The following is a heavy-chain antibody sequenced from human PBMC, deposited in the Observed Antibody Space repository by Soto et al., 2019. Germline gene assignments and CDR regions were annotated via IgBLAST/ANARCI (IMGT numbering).Heavy chain of an antibody. J-gene: IGHJ4*02. CDR2: IKQDGSEK. CDR3: ARQVGRTAYYFDY. CDR1: GLTFSSYW. Sequence: GGSLRLSCVSSGLTFSSYWISWVRQAPGKGLEWVANIKQDGSEKYYVDSVKGRFTISRDNAKNSLYLQMNSLRAEDTAVYYCARQVGRTAYYFDYWGQGTLVTVSS. D-gene: IGHD2-21*02. V-gene: IGHV3-7*01.